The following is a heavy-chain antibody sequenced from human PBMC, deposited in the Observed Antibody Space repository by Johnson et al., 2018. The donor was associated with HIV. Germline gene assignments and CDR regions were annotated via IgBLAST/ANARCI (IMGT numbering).Heavy chain of an antibody. J-gene: IGHJ3*02. CDR3: ARVVRITFGGVIALDAFDI. Sequence: QVQLVESGGGVVQPGRSLRLSCAASGFTFSSYGMHWVRQAPGKGLEWVAVISYDGSNKYYADSVKGRFTISRDNSKNTLYLQMNSLRAEDTAVYYCARVVRITFGGVIALDAFDIWGQGTMVTVSS. V-gene: IGHV3-30*03. D-gene: IGHD3-16*02. CDR2: ISYDGSNK. CDR1: GFTFSSYG.